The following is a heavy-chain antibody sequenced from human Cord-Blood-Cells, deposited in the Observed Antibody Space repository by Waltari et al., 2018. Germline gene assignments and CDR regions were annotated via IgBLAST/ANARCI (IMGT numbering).Heavy chain of an antibody. CDR2: INPNSGGT. V-gene: IGHV1-2*04. CDR3: ARDRWELSSRNDAFDI. CDR1: GYTFTGYY. Sequence: QVQLVQSGAEVKKPGASVKVSCTASGYTFTGYYMHWVRQAPGQGLEWMGWINPNSGGTNYAQKFQGWVTMTRDTSISTAYMELSRLRSDDTAVYYCARDRWELSSRNDAFDIWGQGTMVTVSS. J-gene: IGHJ3*02. D-gene: IGHD1-26*01.